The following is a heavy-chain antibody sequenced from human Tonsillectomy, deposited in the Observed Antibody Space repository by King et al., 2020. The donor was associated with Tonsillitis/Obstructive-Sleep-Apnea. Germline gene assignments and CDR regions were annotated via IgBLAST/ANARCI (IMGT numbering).Heavy chain of an antibody. Sequence: QLVQSGGGLVQPGRSLRLSCAASGYTLDDYAMHWVRQVPGKGLEWVSGISWNGGTIGYADSVKGRFTISRDNAKNSLFVQMNSLRAEDTALYYCAKDNYYDGSANAFDIWGQGTMVTVSS. D-gene: IGHD3-22*01. CDR3: AKDNYYDGSANAFDI. CDR2: ISWNGGTI. CDR1: GYTLDDYA. V-gene: IGHV3-9*01. J-gene: IGHJ3*02.